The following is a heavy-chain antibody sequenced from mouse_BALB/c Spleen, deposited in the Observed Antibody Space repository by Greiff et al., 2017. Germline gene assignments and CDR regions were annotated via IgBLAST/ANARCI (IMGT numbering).Heavy chain of an antibody. V-gene: IGHV3-8*02. D-gene: IGHD2-3*01. CDR1: GDSITSGY. Sequence: EVMLVESGPSLVKPSQTLSLTCSVTGDSITSGYWNWIRKFPGNKLEYMGYISYSGSTYYNPSLKSRISITRDTSKNQYYLQLNSVTTEDTATYYCARYDGYYALYAMDYWGQGTSVTVSS. CDR3: ARYDGYYALYAMDY. CDR2: ISYSGST. J-gene: IGHJ4*01.